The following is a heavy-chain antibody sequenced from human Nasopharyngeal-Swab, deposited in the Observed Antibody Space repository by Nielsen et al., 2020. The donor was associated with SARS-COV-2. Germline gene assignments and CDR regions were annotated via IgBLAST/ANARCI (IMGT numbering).Heavy chain of an antibody. Sequence: SLKISCVASGFSFDDYAMHWVRQVPGKGLEWVSGISWNNGNIGYADSVKGRFTISRDNVKNSLYLEMNSLRAEDTALYYCAKDIYAAGSSGMDVWGQGTTVTISS. V-gene: IGHV3-9*01. CDR2: ISWNNGNI. J-gene: IGHJ6*02. CDR1: GFSFDDYA. CDR3: AKDIYAAGSSGMDV. D-gene: IGHD6-13*01.